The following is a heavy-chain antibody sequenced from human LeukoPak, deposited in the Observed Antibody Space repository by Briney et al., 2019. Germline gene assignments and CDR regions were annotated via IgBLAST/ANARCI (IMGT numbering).Heavy chain of an antibody. J-gene: IGHJ4*02. CDR1: GYTFIDYY. Sequence: ASVKVSCKASGYTFIDYYIHWVRQAPGQGLEWMGWINSNSGGTNYAQKFQGRVTMTRDTSIGTAYMELSRLRSDDTAVYYCVRQVSDYWGQGTLVTVSS. V-gene: IGHV1-2*02. CDR2: INSNSGGT. CDR3: VRQVSDY. D-gene: IGHD1-14*01.